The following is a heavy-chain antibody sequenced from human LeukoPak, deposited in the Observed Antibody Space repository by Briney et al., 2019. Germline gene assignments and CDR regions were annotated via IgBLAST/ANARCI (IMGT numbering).Heavy chain of an antibody. CDR3: ARWLRGIADEDGVDV. V-gene: IGHV3-11*01. CDR1: GFTLSDYY. D-gene: IGHD6-13*01. J-gene: IGHJ6*02. CDR2: ITSRGSTI. Sequence: GESLRLSCAASGFTLSDYYLTWIRQAPGKGLEWVSYITSRGSTIYHADSVKGRFTISRDNAKNSLYLQMNSLRAEDTAVYYCARWLRGIADEDGVDVWGQGTTVTVSS.